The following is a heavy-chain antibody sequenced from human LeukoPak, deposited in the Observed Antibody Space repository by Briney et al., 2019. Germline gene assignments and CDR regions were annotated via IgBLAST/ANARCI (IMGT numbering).Heavy chain of an antibody. CDR3: ARTYHDFWSGSMKIAFDY. V-gene: IGHV3-74*01. CDR1: GFIFSNYL. Sequence: PGGSLRLSCAGSGFIFSNYLIHWVRQAPGKGLVWVSRITGDGGNTLYAGSVQGRFTISRDNAKNTVYLQMNSLRAEDTAVYYCARTYHDFWSGSMKIAFDYWGQGTLVTVSS. J-gene: IGHJ4*02. D-gene: IGHD3-3*01. CDR2: ITGDGGNT.